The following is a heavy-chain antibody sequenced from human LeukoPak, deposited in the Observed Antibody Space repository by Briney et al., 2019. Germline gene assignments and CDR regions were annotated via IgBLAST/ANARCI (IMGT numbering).Heavy chain of an antibody. J-gene: IGHJ3*02. CDR3: ARHHTAENYGGNSDAFDI. V-gene: IGHV4-39*01. CDR2: IYYSGST. Sequence: PSETLSLTCTVSGGSISSSSYYWGWIRQPPGKGLEWIGSIYYSGSTYYNPSLKSRVTISVDTSKNQFSLKLSSVTAADTAVYYCARHHTAENYGGNSDAFDIWGQGTMVTVSS. D-gene: IGHD4-23*01. CDR1: GGSISSSSYY.